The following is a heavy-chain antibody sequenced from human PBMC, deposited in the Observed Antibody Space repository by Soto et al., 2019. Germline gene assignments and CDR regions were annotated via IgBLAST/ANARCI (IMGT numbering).Heavy chain of an antibody. Sequence: QVQLQESGPGLVKPSETLSLTCTVSGGSISSYYWSWIRQPPGKGLEWIGCIYYSGSTNYNPSLKSRVTISVDTSKSQFSLKLSSVTAADTAVYYCARHGRGDYGDYEFDYWGQGTLVTVSS. D-gene: IGHD4-17*01. V-gene: IGHV4-59*08. CDR1: GGSISSYY. CDR2: IYYSGST. J-gene: IGHJ4*02. CDR3: ARHGRGDYGDYEFDY.